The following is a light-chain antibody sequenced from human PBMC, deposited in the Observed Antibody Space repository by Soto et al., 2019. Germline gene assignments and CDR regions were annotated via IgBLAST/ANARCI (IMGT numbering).Light chain of an antibody. CDR1: DSDVGGFNY. J-gene: IGLJ1*01. V-gene: IGLV2-14*01. CDR2: DVG. Sequence: QSVLTQPASVSGAPGQSITISCTGTDSDVGGFNYVSWYQQYPGKAPKLMIYDVGDRPSGVSNRFSGSKSGNTASLTISGLQAEDEADYYCSSYTASTTYVFGTGNKLTVL. CDR3: SSYTASTTYV.